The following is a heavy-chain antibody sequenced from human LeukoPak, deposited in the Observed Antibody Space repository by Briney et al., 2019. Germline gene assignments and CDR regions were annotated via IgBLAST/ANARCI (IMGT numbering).Heavy chain of an antibody. V-gene: IGHV4-61*02. D-gene: IGHD6-19*01. CDR3: AREAWLVPTPYFDY. J-gene: IGHJ4*02. Sequence: SQTLSLTCTVSGGSISSGRYYWSWIRQPAGKGLEWIGRIYTSGSTNYNPSLKSRVTISVDTSKNQFSLKLSSVTAADTAVYYCAREAWLVPTPYFDYWGQGTLVTVSS. CDR1: GGSISSGRYY. CDR2: IYTSGST.